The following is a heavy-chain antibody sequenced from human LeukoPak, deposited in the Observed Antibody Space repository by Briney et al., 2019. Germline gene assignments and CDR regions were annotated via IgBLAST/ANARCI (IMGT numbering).Heavy chain of an antibody. J-gene: IGHJ6*03. V-gene: IGHV1-18*01. D-gene: IGHD6-6*01. Sequence: ASVKVSCKASGYTFSNYGISWVRQAPGQGLEWMGWISSYNDNTNYAQKLQGRVTMTTDTSTSTAYMELRSLRSDDTAVYYCARVSGSSLSLYYYYYMDVWGKGTTVTVSS. CDR1: GYTFSNYG. CDR3: ARVSGSSLSLYYYYYMDV. CDR2: ISSYNDNT.